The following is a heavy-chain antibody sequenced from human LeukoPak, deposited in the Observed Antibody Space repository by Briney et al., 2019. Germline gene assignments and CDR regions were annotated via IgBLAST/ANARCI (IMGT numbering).Heavy chain of an antibody. CDR2: INPNSGGT. Sequence: ASVKVSCKTSGYTFTGYYMHWVRQAPGQGLEWMGWINPNSGGTNYAQKFQGRVTMTRDTSISTAYMELSRLRSDDTAVYYCAREPYCSSTSCWFDPWGQGTLVIVSS. D-gene: IGHD2-2*01. CDR3: AREPYCSSTSCWFDP. CDR1: GYTFTGYY. J-gene: IGHJ5*02. V-gene: IGHV1-2*02.